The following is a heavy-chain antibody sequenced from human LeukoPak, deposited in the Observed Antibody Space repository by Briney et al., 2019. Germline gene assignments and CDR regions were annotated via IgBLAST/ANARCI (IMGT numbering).Heavy chain of an antibody. CDR2: IFHTGNT. CDR3: ARGTTAVVNFDY. CDR1: GYSLSNGFY. Sequence: ASETLSLTCAVSGYSLSNGFYWGWIRQPPGKGLEWIGSIFHTGNTYYNPSLKSRVTISVDTSKNQFSLKLSSVTAADTAVYYCARGTTAVVNFDYWGQGTLVTVSS. V-gene: IGHV4-38-2*01. J-gene: IGHJ4*02. D-gene: IGHD4-23*01.